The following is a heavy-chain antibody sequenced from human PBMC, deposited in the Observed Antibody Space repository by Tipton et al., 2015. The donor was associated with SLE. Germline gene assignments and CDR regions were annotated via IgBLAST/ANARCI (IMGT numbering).Heavy chain of an antibody. CDR2: INPSGGST. D-gene: IGHD2-2*01. CDR1: GYTFTSYY. CDR3: ARDLGKYCSSTSCYRVDYYYYMDV. J-gene: IGHJ6*03. V-gene: IGHV1-46*01. Sequence: QSGPEVKKPGASVKVSCKASGYTFTSYYMHWVRQAPGQGLEWMGIINPSGGSTSYAQKFQGRVTMTRDTSTSTVCMELSSLRSEDTAVYYCARDLGKYCSSTSCYRVDYYYYMDVWGKGTTVTVSS.